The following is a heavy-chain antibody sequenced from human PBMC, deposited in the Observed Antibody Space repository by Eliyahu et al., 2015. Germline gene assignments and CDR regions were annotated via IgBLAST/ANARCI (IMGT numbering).Heavy chain of an antibody. CDR3: VRASDS. Sequence: QVQLLESGPGLVKXSETXSLTCDVSAASXXDGSSYWGWIRQPPGKGLEXIASTXYSGDTYYNPXLKGRVTISVDSSRKQFSLRLSSVTAADTAVYYCVRASDSWGQGTLVTVSS. CDR2: TXYSGDT. V-gene: IGHV4-39*01. J-gene: IGHJ4*02. CDR1: AASXXDGSSY.